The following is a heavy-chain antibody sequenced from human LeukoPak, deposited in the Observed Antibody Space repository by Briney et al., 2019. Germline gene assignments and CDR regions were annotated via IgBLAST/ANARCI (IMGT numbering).Heavy chain of an antibody. CDR3: ARDPPGCSGGSCYPSYYFDY. CDR2: INPSGGST. J-gene: IGHJ4*02. CDR1: GYTFTSYY. V-gene: IGHV1-46*01. D-gene: IGHD2-15*01. Sequence: ASVKVSCKASGYTFTSYYMHWVRQAPGQGLEWMGIINPSGGSTSYAQKFQGRVTMTRDTPTSTVYMELSSLRSEDTAVYYCARDPPGCSGGSCYPSYYFDYWGQGTLVTVSS.